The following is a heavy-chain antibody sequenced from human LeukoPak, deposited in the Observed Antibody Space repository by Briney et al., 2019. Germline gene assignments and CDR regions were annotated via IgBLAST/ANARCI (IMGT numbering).Heavy chain of an antibody. CDR2: IYYSGST. Sequence: PSETLSLTCTVSGGSISSYYWGWIRQPPGKGLEWIGYIYYSGSTNYNPSLKSRVTISVDTSKNQFSLKLSSVTAADTAVYYCARDTEAPRGRWLSYWGQGTLVTVSS. CDR3: ARDTEAPRGRWLSY. D-gene: IGHD5-24*01. V-gene: IGHV4-59*01. J-gene: IGHJ4*02. CDR1: GGSISSYY.